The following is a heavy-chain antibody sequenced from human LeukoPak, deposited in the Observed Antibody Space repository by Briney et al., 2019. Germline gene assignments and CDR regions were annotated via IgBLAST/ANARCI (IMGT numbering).Heavy chain of an antibody. J-gene: IGHJ6*03. CDR3: ARSGLQYYMDV. CDR1: GYTFTSYY. V-gene: IGHV1-46*01. D-gene: IGHD3/OR15-3a*01. Sequence: ASVKVSCKASGYTFTSYYMHWVRQAPGQGLEWMGIINPSGGSTSYAQKFQGRVTMTRDTSTSTAYMELRSLRSDDTAVYYCARSGLQYYMDVWGKGTTVTVSS. CDR2: INPSGGST.